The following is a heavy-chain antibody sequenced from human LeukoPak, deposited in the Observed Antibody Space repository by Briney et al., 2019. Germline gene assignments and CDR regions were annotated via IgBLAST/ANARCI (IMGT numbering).Heavy chain of an antibody. J-gene: IGHJ4*02. V-gene: IGHV3-11*04. Sequence: GGSLRHCCAAAGFTFSDDYMNWGGQAPVQGLHWVSSISRGGSSRYYADSVKGRFTISRDNAKNSLDLQMNSLRAEDTAVYYCAKDRSDYSNYALGVLDYWGQGTLVTVSS. CDR1: GFTFSDDY. D-gene: IGHD4-11*01. CDR3: AKDRSDYSNYALGVLDY. CDR2: ISRGGSSR.